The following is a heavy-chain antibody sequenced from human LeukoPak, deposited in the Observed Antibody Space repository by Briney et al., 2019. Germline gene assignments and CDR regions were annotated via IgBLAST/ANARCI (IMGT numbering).Heavy chain of an antibody. J-gene: IGHJ6*03. V-gene: IGHV4-39*07. CDR3: ARERTDVYYYYYYMDV. Sequence: SETLSLTCTVSGGSISSSSYYWGWIRQPPGKGLEWIGSIYYSGSTYYNPSLKSRVTISVDTSKNQFSLKLSSVTAADTAVYYCARERTDVYYYYYYMDVWGKGTTVTVSS. D-gene: IGHD5-24*01. CDR1: GGSISSSSYY. CDR2: IYYSGST.